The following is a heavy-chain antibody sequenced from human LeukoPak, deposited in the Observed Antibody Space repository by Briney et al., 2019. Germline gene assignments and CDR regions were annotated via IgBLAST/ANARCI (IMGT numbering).Heavy chain of an antibody. J-gene: IGHJ4*02. Sequence: PGGSLRLSCAASGFTFSSYAMSWVRQAPGKGLEWVSAISCSGSSTYYADSVKGRFTISRDNSKNTLYLQMNSLRAEDTAVYYCTKDREGGYSYGHYYFDYWGQGTLVTVSS. CDR1: GFTFSSYA. CDR2: ISCSGSST. D-gene: IGHD5-18*01. CDR3: TKDREGGYSYGHYYFDY. V-gene: IGHV3-23*01.